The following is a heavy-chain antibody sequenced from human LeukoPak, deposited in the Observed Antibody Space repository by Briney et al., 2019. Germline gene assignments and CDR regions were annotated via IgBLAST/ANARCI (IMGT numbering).Heavy chain of an antibody. Sequence: NPGESLKISCKGSGYSFTSHWIGWVRQMPGKGLEWMGIIYPGDSDTRYSPSFQGQVTISADKSIRTAYLQWSSLKASDTAMYYCARYYCSNASCYQKRGATYYYYGMDVWGQGTTVTVSS. CDR1: GYSFTSHW. CDR2: IYPGDSDT. J-gene: IGHJ6*02. V-gene: IGHV5-51*01. CDR3: ARYYCSNASCYQKRGATYYYYGMDV. D-gene: IGHD2-2*01.